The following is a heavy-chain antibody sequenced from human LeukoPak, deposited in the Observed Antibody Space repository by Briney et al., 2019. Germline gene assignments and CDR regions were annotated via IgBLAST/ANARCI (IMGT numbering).Heavy chain of an antibody. CDR2: ISSSSSTI. CDR3: ARDPPILTGPYYYYMDV. J-gene: IGHJ6*03. Sequence: GGSLRLSCAASGFTFSSYSVNWVRQAPGKGLEWVSYISSSSSTIYYADSVKGRFTISRDNAKNSLYLQMNSLRAEDTAVYYCARDPPILTGPYYYYMDVWGKGTTVTISS. V-gene: IGHV3-48*04. CDR1: GFTFSSYS. D-gene: IGHD3-9*01.